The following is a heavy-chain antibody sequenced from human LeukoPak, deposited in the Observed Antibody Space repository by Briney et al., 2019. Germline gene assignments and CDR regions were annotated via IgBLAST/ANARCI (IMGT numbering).Heavy chain of an antibody. CDR2: IYTSGST. D-gene: IGHD6-6*01. Sequence: SETLSLTCTVSGGSISSYYWSWIRQPAGKGLEWIGRIYTSGSTNYNPSLKSRVTMSVDTSKNQFSLKLSSVTAADTAVYYCARGRAARLDYYYYYMDVWGKGTTVTVSS. CDR1: GGSISSYY. CDR3: ARGRAARLDYYYYYMDV. V-gene: IGHV4-4*07. J-gene: IGHJ6*03.